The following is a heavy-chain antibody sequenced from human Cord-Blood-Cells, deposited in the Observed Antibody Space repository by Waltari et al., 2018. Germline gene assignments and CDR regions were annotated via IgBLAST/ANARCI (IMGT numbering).Heavy chain of an antibody. V-gene: IGHV1-24*01. Sequence: QVQLVQSGAAVKKPGASVKVSCKVSGYTLTELSMHLVRPAPGKGLEWMGGFDPEDGETIYEQKFQGRVTMTEDTSTDTAYMELSSLRSEDTAVYYCATTHPVREMRSLAFDIWGQGTMVTVSS. J-gene: IGHJ3*02. D-gene: IGHD3-16*01. CDR2: FDPEDGET. CDR3: ATTHPVREMRSLAFDI. CDR1: GYTLTELS.